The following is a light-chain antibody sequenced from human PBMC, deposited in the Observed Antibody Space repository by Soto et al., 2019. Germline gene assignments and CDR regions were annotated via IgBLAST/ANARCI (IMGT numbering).Light chain of an antibody. V-gene: IGLV2-14*01. CDR3: SSYTSSNTHV. CDR2: EVN. J-gene: IGLJ1*01. Sequence: QSVLTQPASVSGSPGQWITISCTGTSSDVGGYNYVSWYQQHQDKAPKLMIYEVNNRPSGVSNRFSGSKSGETASLTISGLQAEDEADYYCSSYTSSNTHVFGTGTKLTVL. CDR1: SSDVGGYNY.